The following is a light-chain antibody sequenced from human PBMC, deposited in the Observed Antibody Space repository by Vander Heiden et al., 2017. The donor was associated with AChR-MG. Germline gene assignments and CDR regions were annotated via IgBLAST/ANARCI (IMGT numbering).Light chain of an antibody. Sequence: QSALTQPRSVSGSPGLSVPISCTGTSCDVGSDDFVPSYQRPPGKAPKRLLYEVKERPAGVPDRFSGSKSGNTASRTISGLQAEDEAEYFCCSYAGSCTWVFGGGTMLTVL. CDR3: CSYAGSCTWV. CDR1: SCDVGSDDF. J-gene: IGLJ3*02. V-gene: IGLV2-11*01. CDR2: EVK.